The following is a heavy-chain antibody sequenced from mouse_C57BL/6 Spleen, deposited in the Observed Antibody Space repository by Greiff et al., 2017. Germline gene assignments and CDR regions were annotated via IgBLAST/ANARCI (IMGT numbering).Heavy chain of an antibody. V-gene: IGHV1-80*01. CDR3: ASLTGGRAMDY. Sequence: VQLQQSGAELVKPGASVQISCKASGYAFSSYWMNWVKQRPGKGLEWIGQIYPGDGDTNYNGKFKGKATLTADKSSSTAYMQLSSLTSEDSAVYFCASLTGGRAMDYWGQGTSVTVSS. CDR2: IYPGDGDT. D-gene: IGHD4-1*01. CDR1: GYAFSSYW. J-gene: IGHJ4*01.